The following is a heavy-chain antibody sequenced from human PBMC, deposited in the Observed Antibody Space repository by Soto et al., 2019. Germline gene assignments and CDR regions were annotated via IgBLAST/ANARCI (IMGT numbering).Heavy chain of an antibody. CDR2: IDPSDSQT. V-gene: IGHV5-10-1*01. J-gene: IGHJ4*02. D-gene: IGHD3-22*01. Sequence: GESLKISCKGSGSSFAGYWITWVRRKPGKGLEWMGRIDPSDSQTYYSPSFRGHVTISVTKSITTVFLQWSSLRASDTAMYYCARQIYDSDTGPNFQYYFDSWGQGTPVTVSS. CDR1: GSSFAGYW. CDR3: ARQIYDSDTGPNFQYYFDS.